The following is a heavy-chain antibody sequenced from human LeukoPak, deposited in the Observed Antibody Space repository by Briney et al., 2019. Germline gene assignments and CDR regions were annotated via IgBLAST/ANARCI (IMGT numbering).Heavy chain of an antibody. J-gene: IGHJ5*02. CDR3: ARAPSIVGATGWFDP. D-gene: IGHD1-26*01. V-gene: IGHV1-2*02. Sequence: ASVKGSFQGSGYTFTRYYIHWVGQGPGQGLEWIGLINPNSGGTNYAQKFQGRVTMTRDTSISTAYMELSRLRSDDTAVYYCARAPSIVGATGWFDPWGQGTLVTVSS. CDR1: GYTFTRYY. CDR2: INPNSGGT.